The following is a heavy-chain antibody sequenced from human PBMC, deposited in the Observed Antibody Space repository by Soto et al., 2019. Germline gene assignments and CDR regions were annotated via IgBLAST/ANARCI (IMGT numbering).Heavy chain of an antibody. J-gene: IGHJ4*02. V-gene: IGHV4-4*07. D-gene: IGHD2-21*02. CDR1: SDSISRFS. CDR3: AREARGDFSGIFDY. Sequence: SETLSLTCTVSSDSISRFSWSWIRQAAGKGLEWIGRVYVNEDTKYAPSLRSRLNISVDTSKNQFSLRLTSVTAADTAVYFCAREARGDFSGIFDYWGRGTLVTVSS. CDR2: VYVNEDT.